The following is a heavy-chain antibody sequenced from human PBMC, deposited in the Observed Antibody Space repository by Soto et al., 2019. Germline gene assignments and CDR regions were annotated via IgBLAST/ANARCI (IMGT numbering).Heavy chain of an antibody. V-gene: IGHV2-5*02. J-gene: IGHJ2*01. Sequence: QITLKESGPPVVRPTQPLTLTCTFPGFSLSTSGVGVAWIRQPTRKPLECLVLIFWDDDKRYSPSLITRLSGTKATSENQVVLTMANVDPMDTATSYCEHFGQHLSASQPLDFWSRGALVMVSS. CDR2: IFWDDDK. CDR1: GFSLSTSGVG. CDR3: EHFGQHLSASQPLDF. D-gene: IGHD3-9*01.